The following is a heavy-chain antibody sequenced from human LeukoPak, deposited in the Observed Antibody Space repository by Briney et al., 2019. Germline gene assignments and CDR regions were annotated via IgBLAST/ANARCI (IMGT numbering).Heavy chain of an antibody. CDR3: ARASGVVVITPSGDFEY. CDR1: GFTFSSYE. V-gene: IGHV3-48*03. CDR2: ISSSGSTI. D-gene: IGHD3-22*01. J-gene: IGHJ4*02. Sequence: PGGSLRLSCAASGFTFSSYEMNWVRQAPGKGLEWVSYISSSGSTIYYADSVKGRFTISRDNAKNSLYLQMNSLRAEDTAVYYCARASGVVVITPSGDFEYWGQGTLVTVSS.